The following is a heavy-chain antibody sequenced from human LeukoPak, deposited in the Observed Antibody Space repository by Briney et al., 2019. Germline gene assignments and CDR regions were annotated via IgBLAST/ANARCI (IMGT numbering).Heavy chain of an antibody. CDR1: GFTFSSYS. Sequence: GGSLRLSCAASGFTFSSYSMNWVRQAPGKGLEWVSSISSSSSYIYYADSVKGRFTISRDNAKNSLYLQMNSLRAEDTAVYYCARVYGFYYDFWSGYGDSYYYYGMDVWGQGTTVTVSS. CDR2: ISSSSSYI. D-gene: IGHD3-3*01. V-gene: IGHV3-21*01. J-gene: IGHJ6*02. CDR3: ARVYGFYYDFWSGYGDSYYYYGMDV.